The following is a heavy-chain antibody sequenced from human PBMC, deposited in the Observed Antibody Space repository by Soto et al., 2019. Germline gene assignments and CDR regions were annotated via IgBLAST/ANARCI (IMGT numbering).Heavy chain of an antibody. CDR2: MNPNTGNS. CDR1: GYTFTSYD. J-gene: IGHJ4*02. D-gene: IGHD1-1*01. Sequence: ASVKVSCKASGYTFTSYDIYWVRQATGQGLGWMGWMNPNTGNSGYAQKFQGRVTVTSDTSINTVHMELSSLRSEDTAVYYCAGRAETNGWNGFGADKYYFDFWGQGTLVTVSS. V-gene: IGHV1-8*01. CDR3: AGRAETNGWNGFGADKYYFDF.